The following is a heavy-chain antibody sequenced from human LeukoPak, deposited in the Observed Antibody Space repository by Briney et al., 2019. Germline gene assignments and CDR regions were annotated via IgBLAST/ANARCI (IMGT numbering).Heavy chain of an antibody. D-gene: IGHD3-22*01. CDR2: FDPEDGET. Sequence: GASVKVSCKVSGYTLTELSMHWVRQAPGKGLEWMGGFDPEDGETIYAQKFQGRVTMTEDTSTDTAYMELSSLRSEDTAVYYCATVDYRDSSGYYGFDYWGRGTLVTVSS. CDR3: ATVDYRDSSGYYGFDY. J-gene: IGHJ4*02. CDR1: GYTLTELS. V-gene: IGHV1-24*01.